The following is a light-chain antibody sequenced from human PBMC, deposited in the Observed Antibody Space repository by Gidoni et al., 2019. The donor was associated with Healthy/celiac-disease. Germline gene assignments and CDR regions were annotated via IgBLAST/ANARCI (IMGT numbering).Light chain of an antibody. J-gene: IGKJ1*01. Sequence: EIVLTQSPATLSLSPGERATLSCRASQSVSSYLAWYQQKPGQAPRLLLSGSGSGTDFTLTISSLEPEDFAVYYCQQRSNWPPWTFGQXTKVEIK. V-gene: IGKV3-11*01. CDR1: QSVSSY. CDR3: QQRSNWPPWT.